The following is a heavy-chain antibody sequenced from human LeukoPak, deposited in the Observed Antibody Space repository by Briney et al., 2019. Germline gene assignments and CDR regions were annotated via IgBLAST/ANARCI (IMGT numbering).Heavy chain of an antibody. V-gene: IGHV3-23*01. D-gene: IGHD3-10*01. CDR1: GFTFSSYA. J-gene: IGHJ4*02. CDR3: ARDKNYGVGYFDY. Sequence: GGSLRLSCAASGFTFSSYAMSWVRQAPGKGLEWVSRISGSGDTYYADSVKGRFTISRDNSMNTLYLQLSSLRAEDTAVYYCARDKNYGVGYFDYWGQGTLVTVSS. CDR2: ISGSGDT.